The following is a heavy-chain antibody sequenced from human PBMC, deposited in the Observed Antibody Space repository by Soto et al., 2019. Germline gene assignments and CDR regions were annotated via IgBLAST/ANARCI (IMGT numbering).Heavy chain of an antibody. J-gene: IGHJ5*02. Sequence: EVQLVESGGGLVQPGGSLRLSCAASGFTFSTYSMNWVRQAPGKGLEWVSYISISSSTIYYADSVKGRFTISGDNAKNSLYLQMNSLRAEDTAVYYCAREGDSSGWYNWFDPWVQGNLVTVSS. CDR2: ISISSSTI. CDR1: GFTFSTYS. CDR3: AREGDSSGWYNWFDP. D-gene: IGHD3-22*01. V-gene: IGHV3-48*01.